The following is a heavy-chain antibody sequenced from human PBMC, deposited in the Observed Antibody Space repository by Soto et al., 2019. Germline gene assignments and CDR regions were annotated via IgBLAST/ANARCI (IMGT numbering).Heavy chain of an antibody. CDR2: LNPSASQP. D-gene: IGHD3-22*01. Sequence: GEALKISCKGSGYSFAGYWITLVRQKPGKGLGRMGRLNPSASQPYYSPSFRGPVTISATKSITTVFLQWSSLRASDTAMYYCARQIYDSDTGPNFQYYFDSWGQGTPVTVSS. CDR1: GYSFAGYW. V-gene: IGHV5-10-1*01. J-gene: IGHJ4*02. CDR3: ARQIYDSDTGPNFQYYFDS.